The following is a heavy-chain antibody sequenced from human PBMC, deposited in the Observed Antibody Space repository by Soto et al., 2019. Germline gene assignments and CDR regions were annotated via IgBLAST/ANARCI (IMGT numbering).Heavy chain of an antibody. D-gene: IGHD3-16*01. V-gene: IGHV3-23*01. CDR3: AKRLRAEGPHDY. CDR2: ISVTGGST. Sequence: GGSLRLSCAASGFIFSNYAMSWVRQAPGKGLEYVSGISVTGGSTHYADSVKGRFTISRDNSKNTLYLLMNSLRAEDTAFYYCAKRLRAEGPHDYWGQGALVTVSS. CDR1: GFIFSNYA. J-gene: IGHJ4*02.